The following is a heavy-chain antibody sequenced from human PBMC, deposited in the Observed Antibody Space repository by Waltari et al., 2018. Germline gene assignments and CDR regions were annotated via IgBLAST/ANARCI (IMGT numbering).Heavy chain of an antibody. CDR1: GYIFTNHW. J-gene: IGHJ4*02. V-gene: IGHV5-10-1*03. Sequence: EVQLVQSGAEIKKHGESLRISCQCSGYIFTNHWNTWVRQMPGKGLEWMGRFDPSGTYTNYSPSFQGHVTVSADKSISTAYLQWSSLKASDTAIYYCARHAFGNSGWHFFDYWGQGTLVTVSS. D-gene: IGHD6-19*01. CDR3: ARHAFGNSGWHFFDY. CDR2: FDPSGTYT.